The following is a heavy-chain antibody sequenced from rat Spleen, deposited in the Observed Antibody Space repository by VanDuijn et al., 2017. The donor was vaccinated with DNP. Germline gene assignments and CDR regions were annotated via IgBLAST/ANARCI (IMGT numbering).Heavy chain of an antibody. D-gene: IGHD3-2*01. CDR2: ISPSGDRT. CDR3: AIDLQTGRA. V-gene: IGHV5-19*01. Sequence: EVQLVESGGDLVQPGRSLKLSCATSGFTFSNFGMHWLRQARTKGLEWVASISPSGDRTYYGDSVKGRFTISRDNAKSTLYLQMDSLRSEDTATYYCAIDLQTGRAWGQGTSVTVSS. J-gene: IGHJ4*01. CDR1: GFTFSNFG.